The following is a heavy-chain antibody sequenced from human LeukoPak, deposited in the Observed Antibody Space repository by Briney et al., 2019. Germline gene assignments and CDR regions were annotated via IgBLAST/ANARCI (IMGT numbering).Heavy chain of an antibody. J-gene: IGHJ4*02. CDR2: IIPVLGVA. CDR1: GGTFITYA. D-gene: IGHD3-3*01. V-gene: IGHV1-69*04. Sequence: GSSVTVSFKSSGGTFITYAISWVRQAPGQGLEWMGRIIPVLGVANYAQKFQGRVTISADKSTSTAYMEVSSLRSEDTAVYYCATGIGTLWSGYYHDYWGQGTLVTVSS. CDR3: ATGIGTLWSGYYHDY.